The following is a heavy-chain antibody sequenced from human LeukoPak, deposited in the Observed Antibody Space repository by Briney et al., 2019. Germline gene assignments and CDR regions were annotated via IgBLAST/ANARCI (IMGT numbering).Heavy chain of an antibody. V-gene: IGHV4-4*07. Sequence: PSETLSLTCTVSGGSINSYYWSWIRQPAGKGLEWIGRMYTSGSTNYNPSLKRRVTMSVDTSKNQFSLKLSSVTAADTAVYYCARDNCIGGSCFTLDYWGQGTLVTVSS. J-gene: IGHJ4*02. D-gene: IGHD2-15*01. CDR1: GGSINSYY. CDR2: MYTSGST. CDR3: ARDNCIGGSCFTLDY.